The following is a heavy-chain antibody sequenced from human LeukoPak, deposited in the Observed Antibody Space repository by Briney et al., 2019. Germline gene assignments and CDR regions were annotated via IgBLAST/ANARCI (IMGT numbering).Heavy chain of an antibody. J-gene: IGHJ4*02. CDR2: IYTSGST. CDR3: ARVVYSSSSPPYFDY. D-gene: IGHD6-6*01. CDR1: GYSISSGYY. Sequence: PSETLSLTCTVSGYSISSGYYWGWIRQPPGKGLEWIGRIYTSGSTNYNPSLKSRVTMSVDTSKNQFSLKLSSVTAADTAVYYCARVVYSSSSPPYFDYWGQGTLVTVSS. V-gene: IGHV4-38-2*02.